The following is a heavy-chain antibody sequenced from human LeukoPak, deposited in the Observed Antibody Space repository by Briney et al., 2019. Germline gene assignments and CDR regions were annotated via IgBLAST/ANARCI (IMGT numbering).Heavy chain of an antibody. CDR1: GYSFTTYW. Sequence: GESLTISCKGSGYSFTTYWIGWVRQLPGKGLEWMGIIYPGDSDTRYSPSFQGQVTISADKSISTAYLQWNSLKASDTAIYYCARYGRGVGASREWFDPWGQGTLVTVSS. V-gene: IGHV5-51*01. CDR2: IYPGDSDT. CDR3: ARYGRGVGASREWFDP. D-gene: IGHD3-10*02. J-gene: IGHJ5*02.